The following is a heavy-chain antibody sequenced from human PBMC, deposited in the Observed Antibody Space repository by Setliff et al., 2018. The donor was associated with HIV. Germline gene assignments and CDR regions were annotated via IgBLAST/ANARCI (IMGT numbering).Heavy chain of an antibody. J-gene: IGHJ3*02. Sequence: SETLSLTCTVSGGSISSYYWNWIRQPPGKGLEWIGYIYYSGSTNYKPSLKSRVTISVDMSKNQFSLRLSSVTAADTAVYYCAKGYYHDSRGYPTGPAFDIWGQGTMVTVSS. CDR1: GGSISSYY. CDR2: IYYSGST. V-gene: IGHV4-59*08. CDR3: AKGYYHDSRGYPTGPAFDI. D-gene: IGHD3-22*01.